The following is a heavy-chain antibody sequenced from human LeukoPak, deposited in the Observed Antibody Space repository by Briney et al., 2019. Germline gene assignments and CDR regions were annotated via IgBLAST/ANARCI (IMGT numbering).Heavy chain of an antibody. CDR1: GYAFTTFE. D-gene: IGHD1-26*01. Sequence: GASVKVSCKTSGYAFTTFEINWVRQATGQGLEWMGWMNPSSGNTDYAQKFQGRVSFTSDTSISTVYMELSSLRSEDMAVHYCARGTHSSSGSLYYFDFWGQGTLVTVSS. J-gene: IGHJ4*02. V-gene: IGHV1-8*02. CDR2: MNPSSGNT. CDR3: ARGTHSSSGSLYYFDF.